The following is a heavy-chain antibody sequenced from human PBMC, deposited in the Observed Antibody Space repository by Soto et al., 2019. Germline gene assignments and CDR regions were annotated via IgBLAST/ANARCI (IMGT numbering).Heavy chain of an antibody. V-gene: IGHV4-59*01. Sequence: PSETLSLTCTVSGVSINNYYWTWIRQPPGKRLEXXGXIYXTXXXTXXPSLRSRVTFLVDTSKNQFSPSLTSVTAADTAVYFCAKVVSGGHLDYWGQGTLVTVSS. CDR3: AKVVSGGHLDY. CDR1: GVSINNYY. D-gene: IGHD6-25*01. CDR2: IYXTXXX. J-gene: IGHJ4*02.